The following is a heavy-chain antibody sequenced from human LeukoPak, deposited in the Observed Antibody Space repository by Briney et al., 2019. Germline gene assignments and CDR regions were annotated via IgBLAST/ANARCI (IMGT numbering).Heavy chain of an antibody. V-gene: IGHV3-30*02. CDR1: GFTFSSYG. J-gene: IGHJ4*02. D-gene: IGHD6-13*01. CDR2: IRYDGSNK. CDR3: AKDPTPGYSSSWYCRD. Sequence: GGPLRLSCAASGFTFSSYGMHWVRQAPGKGLEWVAFIRYDGSNKYYADSVKGRFTISRDNSKNTLYLQMNSLRAEDTAVYYCAKDPTPGYSSSWYCRDWGQGTLVTVSS.